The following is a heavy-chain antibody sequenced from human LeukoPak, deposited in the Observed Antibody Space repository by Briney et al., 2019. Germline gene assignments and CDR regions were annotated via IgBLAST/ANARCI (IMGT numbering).Heavy chain of an antibody. V-gene: IGHV4-39*01. CDR3: ARHGSTDYFDY. CDR1: GGSISSTTSY. CDR2: IYYSGST. Sequence: ASETLSLTCAVSGGSISSTTSYWGWIRQPPGKRLEWLGRIYYSGSTFYNPSLKSRVTISVDTSNNQFSLRLSSVTAADTAVYYCARHGSTDYFDYWGQGTLVTVSS. J-gene: IGHJ4*02. D-gene: IGHD2-2*03.